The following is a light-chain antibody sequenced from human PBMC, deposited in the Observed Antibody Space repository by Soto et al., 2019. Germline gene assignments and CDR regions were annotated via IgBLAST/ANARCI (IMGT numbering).Light chain of an antibody. Sequence: ETGMTQSPLSLPVTPGEPASISCRSSQSLLHSNGYNYLDWYLQKPGQSPQLLIYLGSNRASGVPDRFSGSGSGTDFTLKISRVEAEDVGVYYCMQALHTPLTFGGGTKVEIK. V-gene: IGKV2-28*01. CDR3: MQALHTPLT. CDR2: LGS. J-gene: IGKJ4*01. CDR1: QSLLHSNGYNY.